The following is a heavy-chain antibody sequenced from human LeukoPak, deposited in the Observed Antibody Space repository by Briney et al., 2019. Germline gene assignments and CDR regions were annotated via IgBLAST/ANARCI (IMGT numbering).Heavy chain of an antibody. CDR3: ARDGGYDFWSGYHRPDY. V-gene: IGHV1-46*01. D-gene: IGHD3-3*01. CDR1: GYTFTSYY. Sequence: EASVKVSCKASGYTFTSYYMHWVRQAPGQGLEWMGIINPSGGSTSYAQKFQGRVTMTRDTSTSTVYMELSSLRSKDTAVYYCARDGGYDFWSGYHRPDYWGQGTLVTVSS. J-gene: IGHJ4*02. CDR2: INPSGGST.